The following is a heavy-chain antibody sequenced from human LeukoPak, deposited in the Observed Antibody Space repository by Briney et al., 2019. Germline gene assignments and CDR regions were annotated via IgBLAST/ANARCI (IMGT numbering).Heavy chain of an antibody. CDR1: GYTFTGYY. J-gene: IGHJ3*02. CDR3: ARGAAVVAAYAFDI. D-gene: IGHD2-15*01. Sequence: GASVTVSCKASGYTFTGYYMHWVRQAPGQGLEWMGWINPNSGGTNYAQKFQGWVTMTRDTSISTAYMELSRLRSDDTAVYYCARGAAVVAAYAFDIWGQGTMVTVSS. CDR2: INPNSGGT. V-gene: IGHV1-2*04.